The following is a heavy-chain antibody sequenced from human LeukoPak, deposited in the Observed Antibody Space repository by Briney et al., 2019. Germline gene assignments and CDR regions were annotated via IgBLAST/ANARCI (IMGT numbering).Heavy chain of an antibody. D-gene: IGHD5-12*01. CDR1: GGSISSYY. Sequence: SETLSLTCIVSGGSISSYYWSWIRQPAGKGLEWIGRIYTSETTNYNPSLKSRVTMSVDTSENQFSLKLSSVTAADTAVYYCARGGVATIKDWGQGTLVTVSS. J-gene: IGHJ4*02. CDR2: IYTSETT. CDR3: ARGGVATIKD. V-gene: IGHV4-4*07.